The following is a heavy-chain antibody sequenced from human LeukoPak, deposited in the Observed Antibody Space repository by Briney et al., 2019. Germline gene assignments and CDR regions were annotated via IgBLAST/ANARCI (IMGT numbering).Heavy chain of an antibody. V-gene: IGHV4-4*07. J-gene: IGHJ4*02. D-gene: IGHD3-22*01. CDR1: DGSIGTYY. CDR3: ARRHSYYYDSSGYYYENYFDY. CDR2: IYSSGST. Sequence: PSETLSLTCTVSDGSIGTYYWSWIRQPAGRGLEWIGRIYSSGSTNYNPSLRSRVTMSVDTSKNQFSLKLSSVTAADTAVYYCARRHSYYYDSSGYYYENYFDYWGQGTLVTVSS.